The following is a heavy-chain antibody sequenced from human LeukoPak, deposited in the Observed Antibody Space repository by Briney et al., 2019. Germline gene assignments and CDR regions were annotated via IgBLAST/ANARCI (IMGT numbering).Heavy chain of an antibody. D-gene: IGHD3-9*01. J-gene: IGHJ4*02. V-gene: IGHV4-59*04. Sequence: SETLSLTCTVSGGSISGSYWNWIRQPPGKGLEWIGTIYHSGTTYYNPSLKSRITISIDTSNNQFSLKLSSVTAADTAVYYCAEDYDILTGYYGYFDYWGQGTLVTVSS. CDR1: GGSISGSY. CDR3: AEDYDILTGYYGYFDY. CDR2: IYHSGTT.